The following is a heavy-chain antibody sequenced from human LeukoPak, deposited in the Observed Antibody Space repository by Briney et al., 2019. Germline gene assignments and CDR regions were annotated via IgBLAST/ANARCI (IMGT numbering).Heavy chain of an antibody. CDR2: ISTRSSTI. V-gene: IGHV3-48*01. Sequence: GGSLRLSCAASGFTFSTYSMNWVRRAPGKGLEWISYISTRSSTISYADSVKGRFTISSDIAKNSLYLQMNSLRAEDTAVYYCARDLHYSFDYWGQGTLVTVSS. CDR1: GFTFSTYS. CDR3: ARDLHYSFDY. J-gene: IGHJ4*02. D-gene: IGHD2-21*01.